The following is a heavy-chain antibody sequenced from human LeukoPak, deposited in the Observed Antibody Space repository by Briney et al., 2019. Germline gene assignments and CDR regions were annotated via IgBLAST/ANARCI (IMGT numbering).Heavy chain of an antibody. Sequence: SETLSLTCTVSGGSISSSSYYWGWIRQPPGMGLEWIVCSYYSGSTYYNPSLKSRVTISVDTYKNQFSLKLSSVTAADTAVYYCATWGDYYGSGSYYTSPLYYFDYWGQGTLVTVSS. J-gene: IGHJ4*02. D-gene: IGHD3-10*01. V-gene: IGHV4-39*07. CDR1: GGSISSSSYY. CDR2: SYYSGST. CDR3: ATWGDYYGSGSYYTSPLYYFDY.